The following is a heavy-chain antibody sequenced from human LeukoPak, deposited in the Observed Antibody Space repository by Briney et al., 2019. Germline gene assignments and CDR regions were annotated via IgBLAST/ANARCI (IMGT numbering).Heavy chain of an antibody. Sequence: PGGSLRLSCAGSGFTFSDYFLTWIRQAPGKGLEWVSGISASGTSIYYADSVKGRFTISRDNARNSLFLQMNSLRAEDTAVYYCARDQSYYGVWGQGTLVTVSS. CDR2: ISASGTSI. D-gene: IGHD2-21*01. CDR1: GFTFSDYF. J-gene: IGHJ4*02. CDR3: ARDQSYYGV. V-gene: IGHV3-11*01.